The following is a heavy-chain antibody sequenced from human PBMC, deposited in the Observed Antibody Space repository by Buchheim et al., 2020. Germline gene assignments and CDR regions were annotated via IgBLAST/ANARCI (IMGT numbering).Heavy chain of an antibody. CDR3: AKEIVGATVDS. CDR1: GFTFSNYV. V-gene: IGHV3-23*01. CDR2: ISGSGGGT. J-gene: IGHJ4*02. D-gene: IGHD1-26*01. Sequence: EVQLLESGGGLVQPGGSLRLSCAASGFTFSNYVMSWVRQAPGKGLEWVSGISGSGGGTYYADSVKGRFTISRDNSKNTLYLQMNSLRVEDTAVYYCAKEIVGATVDSWGQGTL.